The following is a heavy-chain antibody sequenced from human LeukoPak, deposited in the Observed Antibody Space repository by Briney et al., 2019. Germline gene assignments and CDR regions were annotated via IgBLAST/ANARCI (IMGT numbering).Heavy chain of an antibody. Sequence: GGSLRLSCAASGFTFSSYAMSWVRQAPGKRLEWVSAISGSGGSTYYADSVKGRFTISRDNSKNALYLQMNSLRAEDTAVYYCATPSGVSWFDPWGQGTLVTVSS. J-gene: IGHJ5*02. V-gene: IGHV3-23*01. CDR3: ATPSGVSWFDP. CDR1: GFTFSSYA. CDR2: ISGSGGST.